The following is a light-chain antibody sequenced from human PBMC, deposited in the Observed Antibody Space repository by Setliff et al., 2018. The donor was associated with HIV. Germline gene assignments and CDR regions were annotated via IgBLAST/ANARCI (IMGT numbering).Light chain of an antibody. CDR1: SSDVGGFIR. CDR2: DVN. V-gene: IGLV2-18*02. J-gene: IGLJ1*01. Sequence: SALTQPASVSGSPGQSITISCTGTSSDVGGFIRVSWYQQPPRTAPKLMIYDVNNRPSGVPDRFSGSKSGNTASLTISRLQAEDEADYYCSSYTSTNTWVFGTGTKVTVL. CDR3: SSYTSTNTWV.